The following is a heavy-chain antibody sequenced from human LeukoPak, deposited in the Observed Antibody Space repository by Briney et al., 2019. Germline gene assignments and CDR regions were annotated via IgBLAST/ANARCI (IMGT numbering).Heavy chain of an antibody. J-gene: IGHJ4*02. CDR1: GFTVSSDS. D-gene: IGHD3-9*01. Sequence: GGSLRLSCTVSGFTVSSDSMSWVRQAPGKGLEWVSFIYSGGSTHYSDSVKGRFTISRDNSKNTLYLQMNSLRSEDTAVYYCATDRHFDWLFDYWGQGTLVTVSS. CDR3: ATDRHFDWLFDY. V-gene: IGHV3-53*05. CDR2: IYSGGST.